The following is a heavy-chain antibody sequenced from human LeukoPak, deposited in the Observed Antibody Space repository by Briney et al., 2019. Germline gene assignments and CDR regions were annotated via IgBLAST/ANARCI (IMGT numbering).Heavy chain of an antibody. CDR3: AREGANWNYGNWFDP. J-gene: IGHJ5*02. V-gene: IGHV4-59*12. CDR1: GGSISSYY. Sequence: SETLSLTCTVSGGSISSYYWSWIRQPPGKGLEWIGYIYYSGSTNYNPSLKSRVTISVDTSKNQFSLKLSSVTAADTAVYYCAREGANWNYGNWFDPWGQGTLVTVSS. CDR2: IYYSGST. D-gene: IGHD1-7*01.